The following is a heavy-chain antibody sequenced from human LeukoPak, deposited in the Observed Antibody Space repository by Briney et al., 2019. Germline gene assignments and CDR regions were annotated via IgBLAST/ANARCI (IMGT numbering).Heavy chain of an antibody. CDR1: GFTFSSYS. D-gene: IGHD2-2*01. Sequence: PGGSLRLSCAASGFTFSSYSMNWVRQAPGKGLEWVANIKQDGSEKYYVDSVKGRFTISRDNAKNSLYLQMNSLRAEDTAVYYCARYCSSTSCQNYWGQGTLVTVSS. V-gene: IGHV3-7*01. CDR3: ARYCSSTSCQNY. J-gene: IGHJ4*02. CDR2: IKQDGSEK.